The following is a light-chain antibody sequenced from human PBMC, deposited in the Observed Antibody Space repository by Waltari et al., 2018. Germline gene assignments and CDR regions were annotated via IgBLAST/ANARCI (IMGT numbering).Light chain of an antibody. J-gene: IGKJ5*01. CDR1: QTIPNH. CDR2: AAS. CDR3: QQSYSSPPN. Sequence: DIQLTHSPSSLSASVVDSVTITCRASQTIPNHLNWYQKSPGEAPKLLIYAASSLQSGVPSRFSGSGSGTEFTLTISSLQPEDFATYYCQQSYSSPPNFGQGTRLEIK. V-gene: IGKV1-39*01.